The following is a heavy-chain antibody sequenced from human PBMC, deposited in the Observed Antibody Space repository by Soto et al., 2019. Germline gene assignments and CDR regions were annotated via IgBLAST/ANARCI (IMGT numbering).Heavy chain of an antibody. CDR2: ISGSGNTR. D-gene: IGHD3-10*01. Sequence: EVQLLESGGGLVQPGGSLRLSCEASGLTFNSHGMSWVRQAPGKGLEWVSAISGSGNTRHYADSVRGRFTVPRDNSKNTLYLQMDSLRVEDSAVYYCAKDPPISGTYELYHYHGMDVWGQGTTVTVSS. CDR1: GLTFNSHG. J-gene: IGHJ6*02. V-gene: IGHV3-23*01. CDR3: AKDPPISGTYELYHYHGMDV.